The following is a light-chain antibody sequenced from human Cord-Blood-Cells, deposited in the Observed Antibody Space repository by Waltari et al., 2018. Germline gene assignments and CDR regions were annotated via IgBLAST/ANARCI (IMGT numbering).Light chain of an antibody. CDR1: QSISSY. Sequence: DIQMTQPPSSLSASVGDRVTITCRASQSISSYLNWYQQKPGKAPKRLIYAASSLQSGVPSRFSGSGSGTDFTLTISSLQPEDFATYYCQQSYSTLPSFGQGTKLEIK. CDR2: AAS. CDR3: QQSYSTLPS. J-gene: IGKJ2*03. V-gene: IGKV1-39*01.